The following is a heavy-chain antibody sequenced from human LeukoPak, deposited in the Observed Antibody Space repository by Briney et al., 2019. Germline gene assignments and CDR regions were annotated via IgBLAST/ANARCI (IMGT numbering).Heavy chain of an antibody. CDR3: ARLRGSYGGDAFDI. CDR1: GDSISNSRYS. J-gene: IGHJ3*02. CDR2: TSYSGSA. D-gene: IGHD1-26*01. Sequence: SETLSLTCTVSGDSISNSRYSWGCIRQPPGKGLEWIGTTSYSGSAYYNPSLKSRVTISVDTSKNQFSLKLSSVTAADTAVFYCARLRGSYGGDAFDIWGQGTMVTVSS. V-gene: IGHV4-39*01.